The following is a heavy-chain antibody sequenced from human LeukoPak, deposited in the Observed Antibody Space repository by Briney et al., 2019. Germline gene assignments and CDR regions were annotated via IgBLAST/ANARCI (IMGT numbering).Heavy chain of an antibody. CDR3: ARVSMTTVNNELGY. D-gene: IGHD4-11*01. CDR2: IIPIFGTA. CDR1: GGTLSSYA. J-gene: IGHJ4*02. V-gene: IGHV1-69*13. Sequence: GASVKVSCKASGGTLSSYAISWVRQAPGQGLEWMGGIIPIFGTANYAQKFQGRVTITADESTSTAYMELSSLRSEDTAVYYCARVSMTTVNNELGYWGQGTLVTVSS.